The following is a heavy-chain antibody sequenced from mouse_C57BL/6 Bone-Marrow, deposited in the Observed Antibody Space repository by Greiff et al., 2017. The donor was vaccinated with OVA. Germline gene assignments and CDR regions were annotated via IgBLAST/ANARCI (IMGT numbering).Heavy chain of an antibody. CDR1: GYTFTSYW. V-gene: IGHV1-7*01. D-gene: IGHD2-3*01. CDR2: INPSRGYT. CDR3: ARGGWLLPFAY. J-gene: IGHJ3*01. Sequence: VQLQQSGAELVKPGASVKLSCKASGYTFTSYWMHWVKQRPGQGLEWIGYINPSRGYTKYNQQFKDKATLTADKYSSTADMQLSSLTYEDSAVYYCARGGWLLPFAYWGQGTLVTVSA.